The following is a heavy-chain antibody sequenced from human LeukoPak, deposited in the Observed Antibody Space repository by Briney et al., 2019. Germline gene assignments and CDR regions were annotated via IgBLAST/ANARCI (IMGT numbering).Heavy chain of an antibody. D-gene: IGHD2-8*01. CDR1: GYTFTSYG. Sequence: ASVKVSCTASGYTFTSYGISWVRQAPGQGLEWMGWISAYNGNTNYAQKLQGRVTITTDTSTSTAYMELRSLRSDDTAVYYCARAPPIVLMVYAVGGADLDYWGKGTLVTVSS. V-gene: IGHV1-18*01. CDR2: ISAYNGNT. CDR3: ARAPPIVLMVYAVGGADLDY. J-gene: IGHJ4*02.